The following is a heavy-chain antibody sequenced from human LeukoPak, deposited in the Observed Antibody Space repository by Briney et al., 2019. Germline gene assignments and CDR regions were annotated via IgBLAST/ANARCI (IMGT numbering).Heavy chain of an antibody. J-gene: IGHJ4*02. Sequence: GGPLRLSCAASGFTFSSYGMSWVRQAPGKGLEWVSGISGSGGSTYYADSVKGRFTISRDNSKNTLYLQMNSLRAEDTAVYYCAKDQHFAISNYDYWGQGTLVTVSS. CDR1: GFTFSSYG. CDR2: ISGSGGST. V-gene: IGHV3-23*01. CDR3: AKDQHFAISNYDY. D-gene: IGHD2/OR15-2a*01.